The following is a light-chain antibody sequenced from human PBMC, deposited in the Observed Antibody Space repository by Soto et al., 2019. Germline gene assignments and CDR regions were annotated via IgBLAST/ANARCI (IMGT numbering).Light chain of an antibody. CDR3: QQSYMDPIT. J-gene: IGKJ5*01. Sequence: DIQMTQSPSSLCASLGNRVTITCRASQSISTYLNWYQKKPGKAPNLLIYDASRLQSGVPSRFSGSGGGTDFTLSISSVQPEDFATYFCQQSYMDPITVGQGTRLEI. CDR2: DAS. V-gene: IGKV1-39*01. CDR1: QSISTY.